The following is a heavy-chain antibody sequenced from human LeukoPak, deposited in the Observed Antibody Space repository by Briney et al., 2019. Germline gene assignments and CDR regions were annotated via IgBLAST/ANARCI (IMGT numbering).Heavy chain of an antibody. Sequence: VASVKVSCKASGYTFTSYGISWVRQAPGQGLEWMGWISAHNGNTNYAQKLQGRVTMTTDTSTSTAYMELRSLRSDDTAVYYCARGPSPGGYNWFDPWGQGTLVTVSS. J-gene: IGHJ5*02. D-gene: IGHD3-16*01. CDR2: ISAHNGNT. CDR3: ARGPSPGGYNWFDP. V-gene: IGHV1-18*01. CDR1: GYTFTSYG.